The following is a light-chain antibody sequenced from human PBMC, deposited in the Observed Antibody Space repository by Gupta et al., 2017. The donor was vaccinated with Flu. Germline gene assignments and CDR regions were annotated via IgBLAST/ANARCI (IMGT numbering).Light chain of an antibody. CDR3: QTWGTGIHVV. V-gene: IGLV4-69*01. CDR2: LNTDGSH. Sequence: QLVLTQSPSASASLGASVKLTCTLSSGHSSYAIAWHQQQPEKGPRYLMNLNTDGSHSKGDGIPDRFSGSSSGAERYLTISSRQAEDEADYYCQTWGTGIHVVFGGGTKLTVL. J-gene: IGLJ2*01. CDR1: SGHSSYA.